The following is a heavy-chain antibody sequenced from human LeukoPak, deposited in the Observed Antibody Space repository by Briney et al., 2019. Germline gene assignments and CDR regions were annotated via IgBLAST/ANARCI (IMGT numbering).Heavy chain of an antibody. Sequence: PGRSLRLSCAASGFIFNTYAMEWVRQAPGKGLEWVAVIWYDGSEKHYADSVKGRFTISRDNSKNTLYLQMNSLRDGDTAVYYCAKGLDNWNPLPPDYWGQGTLVTVSS. CDR2: IWYDGSEK. CDR1: GFIFNTYA. CDR3: AKGLDNWNPLPPDY. D-gene: IGHD1-1*01. J-gene: IGHJ4*02. V-gene: IGHV3-33*06.